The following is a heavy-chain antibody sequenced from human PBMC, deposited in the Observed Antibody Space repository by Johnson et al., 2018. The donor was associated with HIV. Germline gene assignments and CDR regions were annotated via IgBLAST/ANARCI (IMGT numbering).Heavy chain of an antibody. V-gene: IGHV3-30*19. J-gene: IGHJ3*02. CDR2: LSYDGSNK. D-gene: IGHD5-24*01. CDR3: ARAPAWLRGFDI. CDR1: GFTFSGHG. Sequence: QVQLVESGGGMVQPGGSLRLSCAASGFTFSGHGIHWVRQAPGKGLEWVAVLSYDGSNKFYADSVKGRFTISRDNSKNTLYLQMNSLRTEDTAMYYCARAPAWLRGFDIWGQGTMVTVSS.